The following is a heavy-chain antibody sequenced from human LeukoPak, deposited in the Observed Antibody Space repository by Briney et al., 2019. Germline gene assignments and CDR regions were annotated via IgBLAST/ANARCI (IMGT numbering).Heavy chain of an antibody. CDR2: IKQDGSEK. D-gene: IGHD3-10*01. J-gene: IGHJ4*02. CDR3: ARDAGYYFDY. Sequence: PGGSLRLSCAASGFTFSSYAMSWVRQAPGKGLEWVANIKQDGSEKYYVDSVKGRFTISRDNAKNSLYLQMNSLRAEDTAVYYCARDAGYYFDYWGQGTLVTVSS. V-gene: IGHV3-7*01. CDR1: GFTFSSYA.